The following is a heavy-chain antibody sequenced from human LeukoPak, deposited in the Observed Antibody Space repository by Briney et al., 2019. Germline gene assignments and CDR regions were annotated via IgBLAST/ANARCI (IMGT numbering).Heavy chain of an antibody. V-gene: IGHV4-59*01. CDR3: ARTNWNGVYFDY. CDR1: GGSISSYY. D-gene: IGHD1-1*01. CDR2: IHYSGST. Sequence: SETLSLTCTVSGGSISSYYWSWIRQPPGKGLEWIGYIHYSGSTNYNPSLKSRVTISVDTSKNQFSLKLSSVTAADTAVYYCARTNWNGVYFDYWGQGTLVTASS. J-gene: IGHJ4*02.